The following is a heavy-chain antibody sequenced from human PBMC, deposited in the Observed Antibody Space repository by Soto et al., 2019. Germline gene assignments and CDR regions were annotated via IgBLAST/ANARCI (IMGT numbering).Heavy chain of an antibody. V-gene: IGHV3-30*18. CDR1: GFTLIRYG. CDR3: VKDAALSEPVYRED. CDR2: ISTDGSKE. D-gene: IGHD3-16*02. J-gene: IGHJ4*02. Sequence: QVQLVESGGGVVQPERSLRLSCVASGFTLIRYGMNWVRQAPDKGLEWVAFISTDGSKEIYADSVKGRLTISRDNSKNTLYLHMNSLRPEDTAVYHFVKDAALSEPVYREDWGQGTLVSVST.